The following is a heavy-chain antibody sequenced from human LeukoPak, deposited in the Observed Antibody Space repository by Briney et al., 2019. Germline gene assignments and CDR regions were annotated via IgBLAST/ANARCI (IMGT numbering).Heavy chain of an antibody. CDR1: GFTFSSYG. CDR3: AKEVGFVVVPAADMDY. Sequence: TGGSLRLSXAASGFTFSSYGMHWVRQAPGKGLEWVAFIRYDGSNKYYADSVKGRFTISRDNSKNTLYLQMNSLRAEDTAVYYCAKEVGFVVVPAADMDYWGQGTLVTVSS. V-gene: IGHV3-30*02. D-gene: IGHD2-2*01. CDR2: IRYDGSNK. J-gene: IGHJ4*02.